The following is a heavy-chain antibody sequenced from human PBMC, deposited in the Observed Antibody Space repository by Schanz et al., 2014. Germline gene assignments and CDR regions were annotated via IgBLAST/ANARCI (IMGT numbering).Heavy chain of an antibody. Sequence: EVQLVESGGGLVQPGGSLRLSCAASGFGFSSYSMNWVRQAPGKGLEWVSYISGSSRTIYYADSMKGRFTISRDNSKNTLYLQMNSLRAGDAAVYYCARDFHGYGPHLDYWGQGSLVTVSS. CDR1: GFGFSSYS. J-gene: IGHJ4*02. D-gene: IGHD5-12*01. CDR2: ISGSSRTI. V-gene: IGHV3-48*01. CDR3: ARDFHGYGPHLDY.